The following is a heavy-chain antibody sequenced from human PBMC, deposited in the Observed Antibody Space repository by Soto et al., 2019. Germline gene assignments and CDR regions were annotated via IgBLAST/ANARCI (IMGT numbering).Heavy chain of an antibody. J-gene: IGHJ4*02. D-gene: IGHD6-13*01. Sequence: SETLSLTCAVYGGSFSGYYWSWIRQPPGKGLEWIGEINHSGSTNYNPSLKSRVTISVDTSKNQFSLKLSSVTAADTAVYYCARYGSSWYYFDYWGQGTLVTVSS. CDR1: GGSFSGYY. CDR3: ARYGSSWYYFDY. V-gene: IGHV4-34*01. CDR2: INHSGST.